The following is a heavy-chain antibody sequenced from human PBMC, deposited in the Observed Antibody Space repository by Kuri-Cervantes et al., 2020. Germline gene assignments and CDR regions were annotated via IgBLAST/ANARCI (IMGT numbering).Heavy chain of an antibody. J-gene: IGHJ6*02. Sequence: GGSLRLSCAASGFTFSNYGMHWVRQAPGKGLEWVAVISYDGSNEYYADSVKGRFTISRDNSKNTLYLQMNSLRAEDTAVYYCAKDKTRDYYYGMDVWGQGTTVTVSS. CDR2: ISYDGSNE. V-gene: IGHV3-30*18. CDR3: AKDKTRDYYYGMDV. CDR1: GFTFSNYG.